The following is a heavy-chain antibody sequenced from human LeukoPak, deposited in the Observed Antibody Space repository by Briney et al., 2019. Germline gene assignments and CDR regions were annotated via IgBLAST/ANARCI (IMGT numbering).Heavy chain of an antibody. D-gene: IGHD1-20*01. Sequence: ASVKVSYKASGYTFTSYGISWVRQAPGQGLEWMGWISAYNGNTNYAQKLQGRVTMTTDTSTSTAYMELRSLRSDDTAVYYCARDELYNWNKYYYYYGMDVWGQGTTVTVSS. CDR2: ISAYNGNT. J-gene: IGHJ6*02. CDR3: ARDELYNWNKYYYYYGMDV. CDR1: GYTFTSYG. V-gene: IGHV1-18*01.